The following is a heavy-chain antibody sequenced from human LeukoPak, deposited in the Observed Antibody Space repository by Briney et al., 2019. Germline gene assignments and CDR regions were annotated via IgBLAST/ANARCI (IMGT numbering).Heavy chain of an antibody. J-gene: IGHJ5*02. V-gene: IGHV4-38-2*01. D-gene: IGHD3-10*01. CDR1: GYSISSGYY. CDR2: IYHSGST. CDR3: ARGQITMVRGVKGRRFDP. Sequence: PSETLSLTCAVSGYSISSGYYWGWIRQPPGKGLEWIASIYHSGSTYYNPSLKSRITISVDTSKNQFSLKLSSVTAADTAVYYCARGQITMVRGVKGRRFDPWGQGTLVTVSS.